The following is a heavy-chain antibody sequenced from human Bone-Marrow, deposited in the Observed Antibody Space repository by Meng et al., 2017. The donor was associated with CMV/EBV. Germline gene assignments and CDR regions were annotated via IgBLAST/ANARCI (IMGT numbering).Heavy chain of an antibody. CDR1: GFTFSSYA. D-gene: IGHD2-2*01. CDR2: ISYDGSNK. J-gene: IGHJ4*02. Sequence: GESLKISCAASGFTFSSYAMHWVRQAPGKGLEWVAVISYDGSNKYYADSVKGRFTISRDNSKNTLYLQMNSLRAEDTAVYYCARHPRYCSSTRCGWRGYYFDYWGQGTLVTVSS. CDR3: ARHPRYCSSTRCGWRGYYFDY. V-gene: IGHV3-30*04.